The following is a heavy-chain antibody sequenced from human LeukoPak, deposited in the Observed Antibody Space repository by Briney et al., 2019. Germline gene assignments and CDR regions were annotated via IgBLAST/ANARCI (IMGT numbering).Heavy chain of an antibody. CDR1: GFTFSNAW. V-gene: IGHV3-15*01. J-gene: IGHJ6*03. CDR3: AKDSYYYYIDV. CDR2: IKSKTDGGTT. Sequence: GGSLRLSCAASGFTFSNAWMSWVRQAPGKGLEWVGRIKSKTDGGTTDYAAPVKGRFTISRDDSKNTLYLQMNSLRTEDTAVYYCAKDSYYYYIDVWGKGTTVTVSS.